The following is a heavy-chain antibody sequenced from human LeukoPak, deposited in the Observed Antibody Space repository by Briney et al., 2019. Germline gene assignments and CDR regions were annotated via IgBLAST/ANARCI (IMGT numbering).Heavy chain of an antibody. Sequence: SVKVSCKASGGTFSSYAISWVRQAPGQGLEWMGRIIPIFGIANYAQKSQGRVTITADKSTSTAYMELSSLRSEDTAVYYCARDHVQYSSSWQPPEDYYYYGMDVWGQGTTVTVSS. CDR3: ARDHVQYSSSWQPPEDYYYYGMDV. CDR1: GGTFSSYA. CDR2: IIPIFGIA. V-gene: IGHV1-69*04. J-gene: IGHJ6*02. D-gene: IGHD6-13*01.